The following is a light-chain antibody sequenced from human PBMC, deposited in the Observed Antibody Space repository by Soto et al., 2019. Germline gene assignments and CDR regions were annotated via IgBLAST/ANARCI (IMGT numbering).Light chain of an antibody. Sequence: AIRMTQSPSSLSASTGDRVTITCRASQGISSYLAWYQQKPGKAPKLLIYAASTLQSGVPSRFSGSGSGTDFTLTISCLQSEDFAVYHCQHYNSWPRTWTFGQGTRLEIK. V-gene: IGKV1-8*01. J-gene: IGKJ5*01. CDR3: QHYNSWPRTWT. CDR1: QGISSY. CDR2: AAS.